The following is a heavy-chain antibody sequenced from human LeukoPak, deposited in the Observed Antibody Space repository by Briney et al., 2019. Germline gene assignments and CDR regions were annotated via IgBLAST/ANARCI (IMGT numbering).Heavy chain of an antibody. V-gene: IGHV4-59*01. CDR2: IYYSGST. Sequence: SETLSLTCTVCGGSISNYYWIWIRQSPGKGLEWIGHIYYSGSTNYNPSLKSRVTISVDTSKNQFSLKLSSVTAADTAVYYCARGRFLGWYFDLWGRGTLVTVSS. CDR1: GGSISNYY. J-gene: IGHJ2*01. D-gene: IGHD3-3*01. CDR3: ARGRFLGWYFDL.